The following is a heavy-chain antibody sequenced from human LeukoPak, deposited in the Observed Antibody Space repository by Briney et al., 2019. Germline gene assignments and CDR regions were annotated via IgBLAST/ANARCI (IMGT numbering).Heavy chain of an antibody. CDR3: ARLLNNDNSGDPDTFDM. V-gene: IGHV4-59*08. CDR1: GGSISRHY. J-gene: IGHJ3*02. CDR2: ISYSGST. Sequence: PSETLSLTCSVSGGSISRHYWSWIRQPPGEGLEWIGYISYSGSTRYNPSFQSRVTISLDTSKTHFSLKLTSVTAAHTAVYYRARLLNNDNSGDPDTFDMWGPGTMVTVSS. D-gene: IGHD3-22*01.